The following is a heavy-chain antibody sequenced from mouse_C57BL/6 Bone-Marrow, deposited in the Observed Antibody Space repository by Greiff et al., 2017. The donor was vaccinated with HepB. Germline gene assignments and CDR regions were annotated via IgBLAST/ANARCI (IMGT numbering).Heavy chain of an antibody. J-gene: IGHJ4*01. D-gene: IGHD2-5*01. CDR2: INPNYGTT. CDR1: GYSFTDYN. V-gene: IGHV1-39*01. Sequence: VQLQQSGPELVKPGASVKISCKASGYSFTDYNMNWVKQSNGKSLEWIGVINPNYGTTSYNQKFKGKATLTVDQSSSTAYMQLNSLTSEDSAVYYCERYPHYYSNYVDYAMDYWGQGTSVTVSS. CDR3: ERYPHYYSNYVDYAMDY.